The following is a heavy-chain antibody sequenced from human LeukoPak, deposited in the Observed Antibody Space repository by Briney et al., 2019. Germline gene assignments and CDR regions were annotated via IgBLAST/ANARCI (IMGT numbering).Heavy chain of an antibody. CDR2: INPNINGT. J-gene: IGHJ3*01. CDR1: GYTFTGYY. Sequence: ASVKVSCKASGYTFTGYYIHWVRQAPGQGLEWMGWINPNINGTNYAQKFQGRVTMTRDTSISTAYMALGRLSSDDTAIYYCARGGYFDWLKPIDFWGQGTMVTVSS. D-gene: IGHD3-9*01. V-gene: IGHV1-2*02. CDR3: ARGGYFDWLKPIDF.